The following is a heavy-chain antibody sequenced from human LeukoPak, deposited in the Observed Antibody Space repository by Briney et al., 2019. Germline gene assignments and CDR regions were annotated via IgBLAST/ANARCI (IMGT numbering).Heavy chain of an antibody. Sequence: ASETGACQADAHTFTSFGISRERHAPGEWHEWKGSTSAYNGSTNYAQKLQGRVTMTTDTSTSTAYMELRSRRSDDTAVYYCARDRGIAAAGTYYYYYYRVVCGKGTTVTVSS. CDR1: AHTFTSFG. D-gene: IGHD6-13*01. CDR3: ARDRGIAAAGTYYYYYYRVV. CDR2: TSAYNGST. V-gene: IGHV1-18*01. J-gene: IGHJ6*03.